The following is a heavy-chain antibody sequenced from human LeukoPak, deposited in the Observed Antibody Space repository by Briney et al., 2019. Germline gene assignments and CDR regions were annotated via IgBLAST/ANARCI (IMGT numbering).Heavy chain of an antibody. CDR1: GGSISSYS. V-gene: IGHV4-59*01. J-gene: IGHJ4*02. D-gene: IGHD3-22*01. Sequence: SETLSLICRVSGGSISSYSWIWIRQPPGKGLEWIGYIYYSGSTNYNPSLKSRVTISVDTSKNQFSLKLSSVTAADTAVYYCASVSMIVVAPIFDYWGQGTLVTVSS. CDR3: ASVSMIVVAPIFDY. CDR2: IYYSGST.